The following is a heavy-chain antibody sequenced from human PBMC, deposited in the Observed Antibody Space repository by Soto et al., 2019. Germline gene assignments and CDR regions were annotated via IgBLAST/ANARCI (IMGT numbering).Heavy chain of an antibody. CDR1: GGSISSGGYS. V-gene: IGHV4-30-2*01. CDR3: ARRDSSGYSTSFDY. D-gene: IGHD3-22*01. J-gene: IGHJ4*02. CDR2: IYHSGFT. Sequence: SETLSLTCAVPGGSISSGGYSWSWIRQPPGKGLEYIGYIYHSGFTYYNPSLKSRVTISVDRSKNQFSLKLSSVTAADTAVYYCARRDSSGYSTSFDYWGQGTLVTVSS.